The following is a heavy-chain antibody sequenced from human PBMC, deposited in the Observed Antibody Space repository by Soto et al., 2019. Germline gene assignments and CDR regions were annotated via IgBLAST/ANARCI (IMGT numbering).Heavy chain of an antibody. V-gene: IGHV4-30-4*01. CDR1: GGSISSGDYF. CDR3: ARGLVIRPYYYHGMDV. J-gene: IGHJ6*02. D-gene: IGHD3-9*01. CDR2: ISSIGST. Sequence: PSETLSLTCTVSGGSISSGDYFWSWIRQSLGKGLEWIGYISSIGSTYYNPSLKSRVSVSRDTSKNQFSLKLSSVTTTDTAVYYCARGLVIRPYYYHGMDVWGQGTTVT.